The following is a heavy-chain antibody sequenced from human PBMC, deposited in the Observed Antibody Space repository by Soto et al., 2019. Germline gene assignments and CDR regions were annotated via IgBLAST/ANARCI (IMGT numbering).Heavy chain of an antibody. CDR3: ARGGAWEEQQLVTPWYYYYGMDV. V-gene: IGHV1-2*04. Sequence: ASVKVSCKASGYTFTGCYMHWVRQAPGQGLEWMGWINPNSGGTNYAQKFQGWVTMTRDTSISTAYMELSRLRSDDTAVYYCARGGAWEEQQLVTPWYYYYGMDVWGQGTTVTVSS. J-gene: IGHJ6*02. CDR2: INPNSGGT. D-gene: IGHD6-13*01. CDR1: GYTFTGCY.